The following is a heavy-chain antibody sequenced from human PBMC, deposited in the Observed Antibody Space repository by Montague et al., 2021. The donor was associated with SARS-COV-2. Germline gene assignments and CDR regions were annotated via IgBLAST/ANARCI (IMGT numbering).Heavy chain of an antibody. D-gene: IGHD1-26*01. CDR3: ARESGSGSYYDYFDY. CDR2: ISSSGSTI. V-gene: IGHV3-11*01. J-gene: IGHJ4*02. Sequence: SLRLSCAAPGFTFSDYYMSWIRQAPGKGLEWVSYISSSGSTIYYADSVKGRFTISRDNAKNSLYLQMNSLRAEDTAIYYCARESGSGSYYDYFDYWGQGTLVTVSS. CDR1: GFTFSDYY.